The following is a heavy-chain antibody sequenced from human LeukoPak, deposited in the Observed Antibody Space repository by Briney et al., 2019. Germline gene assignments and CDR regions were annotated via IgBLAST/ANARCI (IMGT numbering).Heavy chain of an antibody. V-gene: IGHV4-59*12. CDR1: GGSISSYY. D-gene: IGHD6-13*01. Sequence: ASETLSLTCTVSGGSISSYYWSWIRQPPGKGLEWIGYIYYSGSTNYNPSLKSRVTISVDTSKNQFSLKLSSVTAADTAVYYCARLPRGPYSSSWYTDWGYWGQGTLVTVSS. CDR2: IYYSGST. J-gene: IGHJ4*02. CDR3: ARLPRGPYSSSWYTDWGY.